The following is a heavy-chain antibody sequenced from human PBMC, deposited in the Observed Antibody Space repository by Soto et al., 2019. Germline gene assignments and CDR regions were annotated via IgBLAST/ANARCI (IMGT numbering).Heavy chain of an antibody. Sequence: QVQLVESGGGVVQPGRSLRLSCAASGFTFSSYGMHWVRQAPGKGLEWVAVISYDGSNKYYADSVKGRFTISRDNSKNTLYLQMNSLRAEDTAVYYCANYENCGSGTGFDYWGQGTLVTVSS. CDR3: ANYENCGSGTGFDY. CDR2: ISYDGSNK. CDR1: GFTFSSYG. V-gene: IGHV3-30*18. J-gene: IGHJ4*02. D-gene: IGHD3-10*01.